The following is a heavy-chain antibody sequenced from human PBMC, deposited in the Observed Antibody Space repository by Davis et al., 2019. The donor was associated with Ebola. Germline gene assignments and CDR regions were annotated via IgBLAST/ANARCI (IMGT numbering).Heavy chain of an antibody. CDR1: GYSFTNYW. Sequence: GESLKISCKGSGYSFTNYWIGWVRQMPGKGLEWMGIIYPADSDTKYSPSFQGQVTISADKSISTAYLQWTSLKASDTAKYYCHALGSRGFQHWGQGTLVTVSS. CDR2: IYPADSDT. CDR3: HALGSRGFQH. J-gene: IGHJ1*01. V-gene: IGHV5-51*01. D-gene: IGHD3-22*01.